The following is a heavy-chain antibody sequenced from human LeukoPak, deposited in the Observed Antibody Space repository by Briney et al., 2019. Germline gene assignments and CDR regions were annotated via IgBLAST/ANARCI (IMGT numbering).Heavy chain of an antibody. D-gene: IGHD2-2*01. V-gene: IGHV4-59*12. Sequence: PSETLSLTCTVSGGSISSYYWSWIRQPPGKGLEWIGYIYYSGSTNYNPSLKSRVTISVDTSKNQFSLKLSSVTAADTAVYYCARFSQLVVPAAISPRTTEYYFDYWGQGTLVTVSS. CDR1: GGSISSYY. J-gene: IGHJ4*02. CDR2: IYYSGST. CDR3: ARFSQLVVPAAISPRTTEYYFDY.